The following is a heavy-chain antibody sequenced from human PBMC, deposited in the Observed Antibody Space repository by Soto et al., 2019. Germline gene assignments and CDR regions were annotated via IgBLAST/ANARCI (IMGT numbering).Heavy chain of an antibody. V-gene: IGHV4-34*01. CDR1: GGSFSGYY. CDR3: ARGPPILRYFDFLIGASRPFDY. Sequence: LSLTCAVYGGSFSGYYWSWIRQPPGKGLEWIGEINHSGSTNYNPSLKSRVTISVDTSKNQFSLKLSSVTAADTAVYYCARGPPILRYFDFLIGASRPFDYWGQGTLVTDSS. J-gene: IGHJ4*02. CDR2: INHSGST. D-gene: IGHD3-9*01.